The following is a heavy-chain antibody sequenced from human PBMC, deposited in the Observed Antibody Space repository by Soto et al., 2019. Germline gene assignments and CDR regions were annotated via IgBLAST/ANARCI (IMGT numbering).Heavy chain of an antibody. CDR2: IYWDDDK. J-gene: IGHJ5*01. V-gene: IGHV2-5*02. CDR3: AHAMLYCTGGSCSTWFDS. Sequence: QITLKESGPTLVKPTQTLTLTCTFSGCSLSTHGVGVGWVRQPAGKALEWLALIYWDDDKRYSASLNSRLTITKDTSKNQVVLTMTNMDPVDTATYYCAHAMLYCTGGSCSTWFDSWGQGTLVTVSS. D-gene: IGHD2-15*01. CDR1: GCSLSTHGVG.